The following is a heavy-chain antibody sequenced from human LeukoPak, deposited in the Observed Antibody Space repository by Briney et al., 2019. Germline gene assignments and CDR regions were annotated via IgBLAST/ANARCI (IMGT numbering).Heavy chain of an antibody. D-gene: IGHD5-18*01. CDR3: ARHGGFSYGFLNDPFDI. CDR1: GGSISSSSYY. V-gene: IGHV4-39*01. Sequence: SDTLSLTCTVSGGSISSSSYYWGWIRQPPAKGLEWIGTIYYSGSTYYNPSLKSRVTISVDTSKNQFSLKLSSVTAADTAVYYCARHGGFSYGFLNDPFDIWGQGTMVTVSS. CDR2: IYYSGST. J-gene: IGHJ3*02.